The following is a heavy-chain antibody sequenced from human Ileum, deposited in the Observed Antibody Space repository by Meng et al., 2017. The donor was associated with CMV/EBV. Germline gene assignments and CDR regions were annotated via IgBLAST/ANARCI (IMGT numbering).Heavy chain of an antibody. CDR2: IYSGGST. CDR3: ARDPHFGALDY. CDR1: GFTVSSNY. V-gene: IGHV3-66*01. J-gene: IGHJ4*02. D-gene: IGHD3-10*01. Sequence: GESLKISCAASGFTVSSNYMSWVRQAPGKGLEWVSVIYSGGSTYYADSVKGRFTIYRDNAKNSLYLQMNSLRAEDTAVYYCARDPHFGALDYWGQGTLVTVSS.